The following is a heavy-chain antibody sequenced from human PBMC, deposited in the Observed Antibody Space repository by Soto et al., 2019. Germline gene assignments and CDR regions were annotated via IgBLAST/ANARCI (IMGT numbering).Heavy chain of an antibody. J-gene: IGHJ4*02. CDR1: GFTFSSYG. CDR3: AKIPQVAIDY. V-gene: IGHV3-30*18. CDR2: ISYDGSNK. Sequence: QVQLVESGGGVVQPGRSLRLSCAASGFTFSSYGMHWVRQAPGKGLEWVAVISYDGSNKYYADSVKGRFTISRDNSKNTLYLQMNSLRAEDTAVYYCAKIPQVAIDYWAREPWSPSPQ. D-gene: IGHD5-12*01.